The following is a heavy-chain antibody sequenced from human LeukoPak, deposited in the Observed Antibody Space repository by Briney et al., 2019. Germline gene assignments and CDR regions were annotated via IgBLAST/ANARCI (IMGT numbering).Heavy chain of an antibody. V-gene: IGHV3-30*04. Sequence: GSSLRLSCAASGFTFSSYAMHWVRQAPRRGLEWVAVISYDGSNKYYADSVKGRFTISRDNSKNTLYLQMNSLRAEDTAVYYCARPRGDGYISGFDYWGQGTLVTVSS. CDR1: GFTFSSYA. CDR3: ARPRGDGYISGFDY. D-gene: IGHD5-24*01. CDR2: ISYDGSNK. J-gene: IGHJ4*02.